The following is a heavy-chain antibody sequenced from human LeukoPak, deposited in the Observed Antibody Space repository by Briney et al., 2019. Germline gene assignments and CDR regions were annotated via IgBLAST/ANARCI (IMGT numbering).Heavy chain of an antibody. V-gene: IGHV4-30-2*01. Sequence: PSETLSLTCAVSGGSISSGGYSWSWIRQPPGTGLEWIGYIYHSGSTYYNPSLKSRVTISVDRSKNQFSLKLSSVTAADTAVYYCARGYDSSAYYPFNYWGQGTLVTVSS. CDR1: GGSISSGGYS. D-gene: IGHD3-22*01. CDR2: IYHSGST. CDR3: ARGYDSSAYYPFNY. J-gene: IGHJ4*02.